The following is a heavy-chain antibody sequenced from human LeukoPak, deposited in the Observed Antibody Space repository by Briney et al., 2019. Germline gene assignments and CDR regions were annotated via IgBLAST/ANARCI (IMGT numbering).Heavy chain of an antibody. J-gene: IGHJ4*02. CDR1: GGSISSSSYY. Sequence: PSETLSLTFTVSGGSISSSSYYWGWIRQPPGKGLEWIGSIYYSGSTYYNPSLKSRVTISVDTSKNQFPLKLSSVTAADTAVYYCARLEGRATYSSSSGRGNYWGQGTLVTVSS. CDR3: ARLEGRATYSSSSGRGNY. CDR2: IYYSGST. V-gene: IGHV4-39*01. D-gene: IGHD6-6*01.